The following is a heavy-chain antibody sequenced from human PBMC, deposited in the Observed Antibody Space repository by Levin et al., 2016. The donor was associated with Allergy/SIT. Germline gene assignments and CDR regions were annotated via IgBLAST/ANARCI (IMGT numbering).Heavy chain of an antibody. CDR3: ARRRGSYGSGWTV. Sequence: GESLKISCAASGFTFSSYSMNWVRQAPGKGLEWVSSISSSSSYIYYADSVKGRFTISRDNAKNSLYLQMNSLRAEDTAVYYCARRRGSYGSGWTVWGQGTLVTVSS. CDR2: ISSSSSYI. D-gene: IGHD3-10*01. J-gene: IGHJ4*02. CDR1: GFTFSSYS. V-gene: IGHV3-21*01.